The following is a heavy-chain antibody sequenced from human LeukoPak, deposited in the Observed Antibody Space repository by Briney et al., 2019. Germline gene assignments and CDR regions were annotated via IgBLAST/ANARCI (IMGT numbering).Heavy chain of an antibody. CDR1: GFTFSSYW. CDR3: AREGVVNSEGAFDI. CDR2: IKQDGSEK. D-gene: IGHD2/OR15-2a*01. V-gene: IGHV3-7*01. Sequence: GGSLRLSCAASGFTFSSYWMSWVRQAPGKGLEWVANIKQDGSEKYYVDSVKGRFTISRDNAKKSLYLQMNSLRAEDMAVYYCAREGVVNSEGAFDIWGQGTMVTVSS. J-gene: IGHJ3*02.